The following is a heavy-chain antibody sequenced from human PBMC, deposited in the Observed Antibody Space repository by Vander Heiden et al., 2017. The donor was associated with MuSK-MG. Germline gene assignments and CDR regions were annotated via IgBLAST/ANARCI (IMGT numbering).Heavy chain of an antibody. J-gene: IGHJ4*02. Sequence: QVQLVQSGAEVKKPGASVKVSCKASGHTFTSYAMHWVRQAPGQRLEWMGWINAGNGNTKYSQKFQGRVTITRDTSASTAYMELSSLRSEDTAVYYCARAQDPYGSGSVWGQGTLVTVSS. V-gene: IGHV1-3*01. CDR1: GHTFTSYA. CDR2: INAGNGNT. D-gene: IGHD3-10*01. CDR3: ARAQDPYGSGSV.